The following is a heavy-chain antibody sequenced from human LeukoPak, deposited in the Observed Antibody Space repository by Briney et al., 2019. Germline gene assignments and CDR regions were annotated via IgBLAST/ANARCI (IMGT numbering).Heavy chain of an antibody. D-gene: IGHD2-15*01. CDR2: ISSSGSTI. V-gene: IGHV3-48*03. J-gene: IGHJ4*02. Sequence: GGSLRPSCAASGFTFSSYEMNWVRQAPGKGLEWVSYISSSGSTIYYADSVKGRFTISRDNAKNSLYLQMNSLRAEDTAVYYCARDGRYCSGGFCYPHWGQGTLVTVSS. CDR1: GFTFSSYE. CDR3: ARDGRYCSGGFCYPH.